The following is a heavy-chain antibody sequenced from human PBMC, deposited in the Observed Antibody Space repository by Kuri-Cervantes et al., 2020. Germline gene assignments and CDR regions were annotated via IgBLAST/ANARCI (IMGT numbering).Heavy chain of an antibody. Sequence: SETLSLTCTVSGGSISSGDYYWSWIRQPPGKGLEWIGYIYYSGSTYYNPSLKSRVTISVDTSKNQFSLKLSSVTAADTAVYYCARGPGFWRGYDDAFDIWGQGTMVTVSS. CDR2: IYYSGST. V-gene: IGHV4-30-4*01. CDR3: ARGPGFWRGYDDAFDI. J-gene: IGHJ3*02. D-gene: IGHD3-3*01. CDR1: GGSISSGDYY.